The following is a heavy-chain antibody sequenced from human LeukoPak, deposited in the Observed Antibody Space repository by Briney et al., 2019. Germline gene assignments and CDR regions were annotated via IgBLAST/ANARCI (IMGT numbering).Heavy chain of an antibody. CDR2: IYYSGST. CDR3: ARWAAAAGHDY. V-gene: IGHV4-59*08. Sequence: PSETLSLTCTVSGGSTSSYYWSWIRQPPGKGLEWIGYIYYSGSTNYNPSLKSRVTISVDTSKNQFSLKLSSVTAADTAVYYCARWAAAAGHDYWGQGTLVTVSS. J-gene: IGHJ4*02. D-gene: IGHD6-13*01. CDR1: GGSTSSYY.